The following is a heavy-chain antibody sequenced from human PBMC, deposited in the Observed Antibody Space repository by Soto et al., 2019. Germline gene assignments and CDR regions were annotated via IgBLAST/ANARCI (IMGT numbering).Heavy chain of an antibody. CDR1: GYTFTSYG. Sequence: ASVKVSCKASGYTFTSYGISWVRQAPGQGLEWMGWISAYNGNTNYAQKLQGRVTMTTDTSTSTAYMELRSLRSDDTAVYYCARVPDMETVSSWFDPWGQGTLVTVSS. J-gene: IGHJ5*02. V-gene: IGHV1-18*01. D-gene: IGHD2-21*02. CDR3: ARVPDMETVSSWFDP. CDR2: ISAYNGNT.